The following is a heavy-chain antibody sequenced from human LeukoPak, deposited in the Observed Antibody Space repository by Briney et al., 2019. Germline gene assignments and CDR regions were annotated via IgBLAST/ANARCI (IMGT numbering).Heavy chain of an antibody. V-gene: IGHV4-59*01. CDR2: IYYSGST. J-gene: IGHJ4*02. Sequence: SETLSLTCTVSGGSISSYYWSWIRQPPGKGLEWIGYIYYSGSTNYNPSLKSRVTISVDTSKNQFSLKLSSVTAADTAVYYCARDGGFGFDYWGQGTLVTVSS. D-gene: IGHD3-16*01. CDR3: ARDGGFGFDY. CDR1: GGSISSYY.